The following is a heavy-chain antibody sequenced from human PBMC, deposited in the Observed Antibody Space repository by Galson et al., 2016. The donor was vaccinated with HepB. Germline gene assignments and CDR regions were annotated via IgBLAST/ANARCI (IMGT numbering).Heavy chain of an antibody. J-gene: IGHJ4*02. CDR3: ARGTINWSHFDC. V-gene: IGHV1-69*13. Sequence: SVKVSCKASGDTFNNFALNWVRQAPGHGLEWLGGIIPIFGKTNYAQKFQGRVTITADQSTRTVYMEMSSLRSDDTALYYCARGTINWSHFDCWGPGTPVTVSS. D-gene: IGHD1-1*01. CDR1: GDTFNNFA. CDR2: IIPIFGKT.